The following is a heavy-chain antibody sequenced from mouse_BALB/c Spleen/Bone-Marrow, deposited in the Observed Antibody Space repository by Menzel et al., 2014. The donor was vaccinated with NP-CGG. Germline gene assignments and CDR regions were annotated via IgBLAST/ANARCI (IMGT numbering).Heavy chain of an antibody. J-gene: IGHJ1*01. CDR3: TLAYGGQVDWFFDV. D-gene: IGHD6-5*01. CDR1: AYTFTSCR. CDR2: IYPGNSDT. Sequence: VQLKQSGPVLARPGASVKMSCKASAYTFTSCRMHWLKQRPGQGLEWIGAIYPGNSDTSYNQKFKGKAELNAVTSTSTAYMDHSSRTTEDSAVYYCTLAYGGQVDWFFDVWGAGTTVTVSS. V-gene: IGHV1-5*01.